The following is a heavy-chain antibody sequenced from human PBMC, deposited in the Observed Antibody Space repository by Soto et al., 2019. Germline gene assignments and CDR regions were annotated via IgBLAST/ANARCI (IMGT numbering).Heavy chain of an antibody. Sequence: GGSLRLACAASGFTFSSYGMHWVRQDPGNGLEWVAVISYDGSNEYYADSVKGRFTIPRDNSKNTLYLQMNSLRAEDTAKYYSAIELMTAATKVYYGMDVWGQLSTLTLS. CDR3: AIELMTAATKVYYGMDV. CDR1: GFTFSSYG. CDR2: ISYDGSNE. D-gene: IGHD6-13*01. V-gene: IGHV3-30*03. J-gene: IGHJ6*02.